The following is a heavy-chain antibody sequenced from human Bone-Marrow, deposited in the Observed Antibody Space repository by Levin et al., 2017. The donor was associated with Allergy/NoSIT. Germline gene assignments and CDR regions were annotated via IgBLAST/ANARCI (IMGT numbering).Heavy chain of an antibody. CDR2: IYHLGTT. CDR3: ARGVPSDY. Sequence: PGGSLRLSCAVSGGSIISSDWWSWVRQPPGKGLEWIGEIYHLGTTKYNPSLKGRVTISVDTSKNQFSLKLSSVTAADTAIYYCARGVPSDYWGQGTLVTVSS. CDR1: GGSIISSDW. D-gene: IGHD2-2*01. V-gene: IGHV4-4*02. J-gene: IGHJ4*02.